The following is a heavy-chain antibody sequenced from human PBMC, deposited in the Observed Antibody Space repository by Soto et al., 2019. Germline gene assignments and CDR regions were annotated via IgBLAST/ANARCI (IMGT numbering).Heavy chain of an antibody. CDR3: TRGGDRDYYFDY. J-gene: IGHJ4*02. D-gene: IGHD2-21*02. V-gene: IGHV3-73*02. CDR1: GFTFSGSA. Sequence: EVQLVESGGGLVQPGGSLKLSCAASGFTFSGSAMHWVRQASGKGLEWVGRIRSKANSYATAYAASVKGRFTISRDDSKNTAYLQMNSLKTEDTAVYYCTRGGDRDYYFDYWGQGTLVTVSS. CDR2: IRSKANSYAT.